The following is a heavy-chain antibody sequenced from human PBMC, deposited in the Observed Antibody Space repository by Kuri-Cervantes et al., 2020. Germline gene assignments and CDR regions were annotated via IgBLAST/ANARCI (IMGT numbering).Heavy chain of an antibody. J-gene: IGHJ4*02. CDR2: ISYDGSNK. V-gene: IGHV3-30-3*01. D-gene: IGHD6-19*01. Sequence: GESLKISCAASGFTFSSYAMHWVRQAPGKGLEWVAVISYDGSNKYYADSVKGRFTISRDNSKNTLYLQMNSLRAEDTAVYYCAKDLRAVAAYFDYWGQGTLVTVSS. CDR3: AKDLRAVAAYFDY. CDR1: GFTFSSYA.